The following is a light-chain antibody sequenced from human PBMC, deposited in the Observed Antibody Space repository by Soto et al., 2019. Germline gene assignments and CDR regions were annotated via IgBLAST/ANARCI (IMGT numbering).Light chain of an antibody. CDR1: QSVGGS. CDR3: QQYNNWFRT. CDR2: GAS. Sequence: EIVMTQSPATLSVSPGERATLSCRASQSVGGSLAWYRQKPGRAPRLLIYGASTRATGIPARFSGSGSGTEFDLTISSLQSEDFAVYCCQQYNNWFRTCGQGTKVEIK. V-gene: IGKV3-15*01. J-gene: IGKJ1*01.